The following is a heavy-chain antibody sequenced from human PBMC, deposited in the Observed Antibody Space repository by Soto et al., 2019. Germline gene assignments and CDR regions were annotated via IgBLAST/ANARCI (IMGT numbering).Heavy chain of an antibody. CDR2: VTQDGSEK. Sequence: GGSLRLSCEASGFIFRDYWMSWVRQAPGKGLEWVANVTQDGSEKYYADSVKGRFTISRDNAKNSIYLEMNRLRAEDTALYYCAREYSSGSYVFFDHWGQGNLVTVSS. J-gene: IGHJ4*02. CDR1: GFIFRDYW. D-gene: IGHD6-19*01. CDR3: AREYSSGSYVFFDH. V-gene: IGHV3-7*01.